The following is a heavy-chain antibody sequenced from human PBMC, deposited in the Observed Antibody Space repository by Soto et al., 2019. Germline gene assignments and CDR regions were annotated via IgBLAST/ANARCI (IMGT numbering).Heavy chain of an antibody. CDR2: VSGSGYST. Sequence: PGGSLRLSCAASGFTFSTYAMSWVRQAPGKGLEWVSGVSGSGYSTYYADSVKGRLTISRDNSKNTLYLQLNSLRAEDTAVYYCAKDKTCSITTCLPFDYWGQGTLVTVSS. J-gene: IGHJ4*02. D-gene: IGHD2-2*01. CDR3: AKDKTCSITTCLPFDY. CDR1: GFTFSTYA. V-gene: IGHV3-23*01.